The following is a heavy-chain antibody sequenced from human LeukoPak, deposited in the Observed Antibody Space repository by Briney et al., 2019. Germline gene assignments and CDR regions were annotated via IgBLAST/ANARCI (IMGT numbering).Heavy chain of an antibody. CDR3: ARDGKTDYYYYYMDV. CDR1: GFTFDDYG. J-gene: IGHJ6*03. Sequence: PGGSLRLSCAASGFTFDDYGMSWVRQAPGKGLEWVSGINWNGGSTGYADSVKGRFTISRDNAKNSLYLQMNSLRAEDTAVYYCARDGKTDYYYYYMDVWGKGTTVTVSS. V-gene: IGHV3-20*04. D-gene: IGHD1-1*01. CDR2: INWNGGST.